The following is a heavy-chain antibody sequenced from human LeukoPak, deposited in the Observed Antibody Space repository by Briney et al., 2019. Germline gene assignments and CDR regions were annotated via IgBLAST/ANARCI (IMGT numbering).Heavy chain of an antibody. CDR1: GFTFSSYG. Sequence: GGSLRLSCAASGFTFSSYGMHWVRQAPGKGLEWVAVISYDETYTYYADSVKGRFTISRDSSRNTLYLQMNSLRPEDTAVYYCAKDPQSGMVVAGTIDYWGQGTLVLVSS. D-gene: IGHD2-15*01. CDR2: ISYDETYT. J-gene: IGHJ4*02. CDR3: AKDPQSGMVVAGTIDY. V-gene: IGHV3-30*18.